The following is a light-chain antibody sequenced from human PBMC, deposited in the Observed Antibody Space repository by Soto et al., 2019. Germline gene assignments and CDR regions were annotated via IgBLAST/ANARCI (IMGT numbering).Light chain of an antibody. V-gene: IGLV2-14*01. Sequence: QSALTQPASVSGSPGQSITISCTGISSDVGGYNYVSWYQQHPGKAPKLMIYYVSNRPSGVSNRFSGSKSGNTASLTISGLQAEDEADYYCSSYTSSSTLVVFGGGTKLTVL. CDR1: SSDVGGYNY. J-gene: IGLJ2*01. CDR2: YVS. CDR3: SSYTSSSTLVV.